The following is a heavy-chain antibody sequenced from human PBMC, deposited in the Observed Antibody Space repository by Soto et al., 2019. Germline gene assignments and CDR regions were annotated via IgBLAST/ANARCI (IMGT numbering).Heavy chain of an antibody. J-gene: IGHJ6*02. CDR3: ASGYCSSSSCYREDYYDYGMDV. D-gene: IGHD2-2*02. CDR1: GGTFSSYA. CDR2: IMPIFGTA. Sequence: QVQLVQSGAEVKKPGSSVKVSCKASGGTFSSYAINWVRQAPGQGLEWMGGIMPIFGTANYAQKFQDRVTITADESTSTAYMELSSLRSADSAVYYCASGYCSSSSCYREDYYDYGMDVWGQGTTVTVSS. V-gene: IGHV1-69*01.